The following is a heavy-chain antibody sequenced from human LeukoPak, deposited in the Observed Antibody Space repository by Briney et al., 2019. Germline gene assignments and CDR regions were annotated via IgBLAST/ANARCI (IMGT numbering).Heavy chain of an antibody. V-gene: IGHV3-48*01. CDR3: ARDRFTSGSYFFDY. CDR1: AFTFSDYS. Sequence: GGSLRLSCAASAFTFSDYSMNWVRQAPGKGLEWISYISGRSSTIYYADSVRGRFTISRDNAKNSMYLQMNSLRAEDTAVYYCARDRFTSGSYFFDYWSQGTLVTVSS. CDR2: ISGRSSTI. D-gene: IGHD1-26*01. J-gene: IGHJ4*02.